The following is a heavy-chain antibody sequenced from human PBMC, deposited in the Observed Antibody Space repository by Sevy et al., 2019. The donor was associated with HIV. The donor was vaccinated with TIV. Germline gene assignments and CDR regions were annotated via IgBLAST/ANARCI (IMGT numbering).Heavy chain of an antibody. D-gene: IGHD1-20*01. CDR3: ARPTSGLSEYEPLDNARFYGMDV. CDR2: ITSSSSFI. Sequence: GGSLRLSCAASGFTFRSYSMNWVRQAPGRGLEWVSSITSSSSFIFYADSVKGRFTISGDKAKNSLFLQMNSLRAEDTAVYYCARPTSGLSEYEPLDNARFYGMDVWGQGTTVTVSS. CDR1: GFTFRSYS. J-gene: IGHJ6*02. V-gene: IGHV3-21*01.